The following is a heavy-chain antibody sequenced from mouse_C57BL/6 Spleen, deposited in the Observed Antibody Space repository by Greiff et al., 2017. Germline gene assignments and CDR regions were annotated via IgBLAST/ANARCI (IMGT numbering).Heavy chain of an antibody. CDR3: ASFYDGFYYFDY. Sequence: VKLLESGAELVKPGASVKMSCKASGYTFTSYWITWVKQRPGQGLEWIGDSYPGSGSTNYNEKFKSKATLTVDTSSSTAYMQLSSLTSEDSAVYYCASFYDGFYYFDYWGQGTTLTVSS. CDR1: GYTFTSYW. CDR2: SYPGSGST. D-gene: IGHD2-3*01. J-gene: IGHJ2*01. V-gene: IGHV1-55*01.